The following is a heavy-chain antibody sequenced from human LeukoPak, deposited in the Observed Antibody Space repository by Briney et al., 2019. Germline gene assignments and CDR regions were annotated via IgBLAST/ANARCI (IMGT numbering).Heavy chain of an antibody. V-gene: IGHV4-34*01. Sequence: SETLSLTCAVYGGSFSGYYWSWIRQPPGKGLEWIGEINHSGSTNYNPSLKSRVTISVDTSKNQFSLKLSSVTAADTAVYYCARVIENLLTMVRGVILFDPWGQGTLVTVSS. J-gene: IGHJ5*02. D-gene: IGHD3-10*01. CDR2: INHSGST. CDR1: GGSFSGYY. CDR3: ARVIENLLTMVRGVILFDP.